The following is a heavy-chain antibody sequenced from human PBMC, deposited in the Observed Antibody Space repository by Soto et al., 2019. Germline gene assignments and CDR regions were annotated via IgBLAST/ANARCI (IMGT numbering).Heavy chain of an antibody. D-gene: IGHD3-3*01. J-gene: IGHJ6*02. V-gene: IGHV4-34*01. Sequence: SETLSLTCAVYGGSFSGYYWSWIRQPPGKGLEWIGEINHSGSTNYNPSLKSRVTISVDTSKNQFSPKLSSVTAADTAVYYCARNREYYDFWSGYYYYYGMDVWGQGTTVTVSS. CDR2: INHSGST. CDR3: ARNREYYDFWSGYYYYYGMDV. CDR1: GGSFSGYY.